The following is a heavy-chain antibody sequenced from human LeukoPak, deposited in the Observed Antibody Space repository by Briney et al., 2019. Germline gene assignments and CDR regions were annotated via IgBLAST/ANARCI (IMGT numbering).Heavy chain of an antibody. Sequence: GESLKISWKGSGYSFTSYWHGWVRQMPGKGLEWMGIIYPGDSDPRYSGSFQGQVTIAADKSIRTAYLQWSSLKASDTAMYYCARQPYYDFWSGYLALDYWGQGTLVTVSS. D-gene: IGHD3-3*01. J-gene: IGHJ4*02. CDR3: ARQPYYDFWSGYLALDY. CDR2: IYPGDSDP. CDR1: GYSFTSYW. V-gene: IGHV5-51*01.